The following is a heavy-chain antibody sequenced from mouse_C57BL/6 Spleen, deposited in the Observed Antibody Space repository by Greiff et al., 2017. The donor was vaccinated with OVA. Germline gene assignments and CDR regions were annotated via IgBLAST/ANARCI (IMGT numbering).Heavy chain of an antibody. V-gene: IGHV1-39*01. Sequence: VQLQQSGPELVKPGASVKISCKASGYSFTDYYMNWVKQSTGQSLEWIGVINPNYGTTSYNQKFKGKATLTVDQSSSTAYMQLNSLTAEDSAVYYCARADSSGYSAWFAYWGQGTLVTVSA. CDR2: INPNYGTT. CDR3: ARADSSGYSAWFAY. J-gene: IGHJ3*01. D-gene: IGHD3-2*02. CDR1: GYSFTDYY.